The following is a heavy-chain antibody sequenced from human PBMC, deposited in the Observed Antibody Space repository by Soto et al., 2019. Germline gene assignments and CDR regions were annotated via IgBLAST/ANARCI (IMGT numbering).Heavy chain of an antibody. Sequence: PGGSMRLSCAASRFTFSSYSMNWVRQAPGKGLEWVSSISSSSSYIYYADSVKGRFTISRDNAKNSLYLQMNSLRAEDTAVYYCARGVVPAAIRAGMDVWGQGTTVTVSS. CDR3: ARGVVPAAIRAGMDV. D-gene: IGHD2-2*02. CDR1: RFTFSSYS. J-gene: IGHJ6*02. CDR2: ISSSSSYI. V-gene: IGHV3-21*01.